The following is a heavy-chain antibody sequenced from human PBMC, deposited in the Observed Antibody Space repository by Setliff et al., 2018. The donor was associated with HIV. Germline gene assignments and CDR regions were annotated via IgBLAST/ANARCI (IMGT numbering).Heavy chain of an antibody. V-gene: IGHV4-34*01. CDR3: ARINNWDNWFDP. CDR1: GGSFSGYY. J-gene: IGHJ5*02. D-gene: IGHD1-20*01. Sequence: KSSETLSLTCAVYGGSFSGYYWSWIRQPPGKGLEWIGEINHSGSTNYNPSLKSRVTISVDTSKNLFSMKLTSVTAADTAVYHCARINNWDNWFDPWGQGTLVTVSS. CDR2: INHSGST.